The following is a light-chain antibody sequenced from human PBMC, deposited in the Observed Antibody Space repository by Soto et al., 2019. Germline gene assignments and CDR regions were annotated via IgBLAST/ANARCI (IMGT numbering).Light chain of an antibody. CDR2: ATS. Sequence: ELVMTQSPATLSVSPGERATLSFRASQSVSSNLAWYQQKPGQAPRLLIHATSNSATGIPGRFSGSVSVTEFTLTISSPQSEDVAVYHCQQEDNKPPSSFGQRTRLVIK. V-gene: IGKV3-15*01. CDR1: QSVSSN. CDR3: QQEDNKPPSS. J-gene: IGKJ5*01.